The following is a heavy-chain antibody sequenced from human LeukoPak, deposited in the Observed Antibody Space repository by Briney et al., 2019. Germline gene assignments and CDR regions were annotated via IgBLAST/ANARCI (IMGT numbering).Heavy chain of an antibody. CDR2: ISWNSGSI. D-gene: IGHD3-16*01. V-gene: IGHV3-9*01. CDR1: GFTFDDYA. CDR3: AKDILGGYGMDV. J-gene: IGHJ6*02. Sequence: GRSLRLSCAASGFTFDDYAMHWVRQAPGKGLEWVSGISWNSGSIGYADSVKGRFTISRDNAKNSLYLQMNSLRAEDTALYYCAKDILGGYGMDVWGQGTTVTVSS.